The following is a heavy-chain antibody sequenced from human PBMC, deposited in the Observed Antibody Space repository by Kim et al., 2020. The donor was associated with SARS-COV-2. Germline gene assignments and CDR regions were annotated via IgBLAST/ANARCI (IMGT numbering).Heavy chain of an antibody. CDR2: VNHSGST. CDR1: GGSISGND. J-gene: IGHJ5*02. CDR3: ARAGSLTLNWLDP. V-gene: IGHV4-34*01. D-gene: IGHD3-10*01. Sequence: SETLSLTCAVSGGSISGNDYNWVRQPPRPGLEWMWEVNHSGSTNYNSSLKSRGRISVDMSKNQYSLKLSSVTAAATAADYCARAGSLTLNWLDPLGIGTL.